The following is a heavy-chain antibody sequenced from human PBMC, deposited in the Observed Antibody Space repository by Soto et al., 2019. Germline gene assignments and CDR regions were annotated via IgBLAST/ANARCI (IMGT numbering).Heavy chain of an antibody. V-gene: IGHV3-9*01. CDR1: GFTFDDYA. CDR2: ISWNSGSI. D-gene: IGHD4-17*01. Sequence: EVQLVESGGGLVQPGRSLRLSCAASGFTFDDYAMHWVRQAPGKGLEWVSGISWNSGSIGYADSVKGRFTISRDNAKNSLYLQMNSLRAEDTALYYCAKADYGDYAEYFQHWCQGTLVTVSS. J-gene: IGHJ1*01. CDR3: AKADYGDYAEYFQH.